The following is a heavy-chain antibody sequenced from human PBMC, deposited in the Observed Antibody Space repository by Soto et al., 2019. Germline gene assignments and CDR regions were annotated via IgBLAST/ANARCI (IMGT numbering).Heavy chain of an antibody. J-gene: IGHJ4*01. D-gene: IGHD5-18*01. CDR1: GGYIVSICF. V-gene: IGHV4-39*01. CDR3: GGCPLRYSYGLAY. CDR2: IYDGGNA. Sequence: ASQTMSLTRAVSGGYIVSICFWGCIRQPPGRGIEWVGSIYDGGNASYNPSLKGRVAMSVDKSKNQFFLKLGAVTAADTAVYCCGGCPLRYSYGLAYRGQPPRVT.